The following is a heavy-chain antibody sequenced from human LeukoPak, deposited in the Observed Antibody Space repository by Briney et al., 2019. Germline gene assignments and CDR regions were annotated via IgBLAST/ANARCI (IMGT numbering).Heavy chain of an antibody. D-gene: IGHD3-22*01. V-gene: IGHV4-59*01. CDR1: GGSFSGYY. J-gene: IGHJ5*02. CDR3: ASLRANYYDSSGYENWFDP. CDR2: IYYSGST. Sequence: SETLSLTCAVYGGSFSGYYWSWIRQPPGKGLEWIGYIYYSGSTNYNPSLKSRVTISVDTSKNQFSLKLSSVTAADTAVYYCASLRANYYDSSGYENWFDPWGQGTLVTVSS.